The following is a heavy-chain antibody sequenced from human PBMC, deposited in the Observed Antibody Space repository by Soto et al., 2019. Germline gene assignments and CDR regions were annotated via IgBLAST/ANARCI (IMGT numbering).Heavy chain of an antibody. CDR2: IGSSSVTI. D-gene: IGHD6-19*01. Sequence: PGGSLRLSCAASGFTLSNYVMNWVRQAPGKGLEWISCIGSSSVTIFHADSVKGRFTISRDSAKNSLYLQMNSLRAEDTAMYYYARVPSSGRPYFFDYWGLGTLVTVSS. CDR1: GFTLSNYV. CDR3: ARVPSSGRPYFFDY. J-gene: IGHJ4*02. V-gene: IGHV3-48*01.